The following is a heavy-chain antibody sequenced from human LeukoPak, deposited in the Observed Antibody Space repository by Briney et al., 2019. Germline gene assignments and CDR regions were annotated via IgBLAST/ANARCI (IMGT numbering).Heavy chain of an antibody. J-gene: IGHJ6*03. V-gene: IGHV3-21*05. Sequence: GGSLRLSCAASGFTFSHSSLHWVRQAPGKGLEWLAYISDVSSDDIFYGDSVRGRFTISRDNAKDSLYLQMDSLRAEDTAIYYCTRVKGPAMTVSYMDVWGRGTTVTVS. D-gene: IGHD2-2*01. CDR1: GFTFSHSS. CDR2: ISDVSSDDI. CDR3: TRVKGPAMTVSYMDV.